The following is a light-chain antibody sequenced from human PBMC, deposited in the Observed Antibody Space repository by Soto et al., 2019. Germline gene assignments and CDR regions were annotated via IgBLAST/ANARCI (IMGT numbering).Light chain of an antibody. CDR2: SSS. CDR3: QQYFEWPPMT. V-gene: IGKV3-15*01. CDR1: QSVTSN. J-gene: IGKJ1*01. Sequence: EFVLTQSPATLSVSPGDSATLSCRASQSVTSNLAWYQHKPGQAPRLLIYSSSTRAAGIPARFGGRGSGTEFTFSISSLRSEDSAIYYCQQYFEWPPMTFGQGTKVDIK.